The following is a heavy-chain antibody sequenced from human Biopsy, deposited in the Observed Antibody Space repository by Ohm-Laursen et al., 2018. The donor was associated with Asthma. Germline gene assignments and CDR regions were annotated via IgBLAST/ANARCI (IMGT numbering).Heavy chain of an antibody. CDR1: GGSISSGGYS. CDR3: ARVKDGYNFDY. D-gene: IGHD5-24*01. V-gene: IGHV4-30-2*01. Sequence: TLSLTCVVSGGSISSGGYSWSWIRQPPGKGLEWIGYIYHSGSTYYNPSRKSRVTIAVDRYKNQFSLKLSTVTAADTAVYYCARVKDGYNFDYWGQGTLVTVSS. CDR2: IYHSGST. J-gene: IGHJ4*02.